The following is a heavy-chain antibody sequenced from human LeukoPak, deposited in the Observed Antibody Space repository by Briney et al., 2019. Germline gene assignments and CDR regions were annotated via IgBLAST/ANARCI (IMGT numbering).Heavy chain of an antibody. V-gene: IGHV1-2*02. D-gene: IGHD6-13*01. CDR1: GYTFTGYY. CDR2: INPNSGGT. Sequence: GASVKVLCKASGYTFTGYYMHWVRQAPGQGLEWMGWINPNSGGTNYAQKFQGRVTMTRDTSISTAYMELSRLRSDDTAVYYCARRLAAAQVTPFDYWGQGTLVTVSS. CDR3: ARRLAAAQVTPFDY. J-gene: IGHJ4*02.